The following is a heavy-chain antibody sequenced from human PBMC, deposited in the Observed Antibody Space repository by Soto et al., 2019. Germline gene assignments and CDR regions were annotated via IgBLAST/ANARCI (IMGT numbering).Heavy chain of an antibody. CDR3: ALRGTAMVTTLYYYYGMDV. D-gene: IGHD5-18*01. CDR1: GGTFSSYA. V-gene: IGHV1-69*01. CDR2: IIPIFGTA. Sequence: QVQLVQSGAEVKKPGSSVMVSCKASGGTFSSYAISWVRQAPGQGLEWMGGIIPIFGTANYAQKFQGRVTITADESTSTAYMELSSLRSEDTAVYYCALRGTAMVTTLYYYYGMDVWGQGTTVTVSS. J-gene: IGHJ6*02.